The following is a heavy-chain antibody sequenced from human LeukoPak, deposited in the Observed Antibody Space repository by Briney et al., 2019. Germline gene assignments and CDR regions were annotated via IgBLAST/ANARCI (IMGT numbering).Heavy chain of an antibody. CDR1: GFTFRSHSMI. V-gene: IGHV4-39*01. Sequence: PGGSLRLSCTASGFTFRSHSMIWVRQAPGKGLEWIGSIYYSGSTYYNPSLKSRVTISVDTSKNQFSLKLSSVTAADTAVYYCAKLAGYFDYWGQGTLVTVSS. D-gene: IGHD2-15*01. CDR2: IYYSGST. J-gene: IGHJ4*02. CDR3: AKLAGYFDY.